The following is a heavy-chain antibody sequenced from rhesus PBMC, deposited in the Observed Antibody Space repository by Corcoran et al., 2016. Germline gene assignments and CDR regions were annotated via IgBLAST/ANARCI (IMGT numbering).Heavy chain of an antibody. CDR3: AKESCRKYSSGWYCAFDF. D-gene: IGHD6-31*01. Sequence: EVQLVETGGGLVQPGGSLKLSCAASGFTFSSYGMSWVRQAPGKGLEWVSAISSGGGITYYPETVKGRVTISRDNSKNTRCLQMNSLRAEDTAVYYCAKESCRKYSSGWYCAFDFWGQGLRVTVAS. CDR2: ISSGGGIT. J-gene: IGHJ3*01. V-gene: IGHV3S5*01. CDR1: GFTFSSYG.